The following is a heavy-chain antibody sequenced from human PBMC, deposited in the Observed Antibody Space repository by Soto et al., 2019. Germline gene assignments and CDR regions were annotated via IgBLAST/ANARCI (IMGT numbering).Heavy chain of an antibody. D-gene: IGHD6-19*01. CDR2: VYNSGRT. V-gene: IGHV4-59*02. CDR3: GRIPYSSASFDY. Sequence: SETLSLICSVSGFSVSSTYWGWVRQSPGKGLEWIGYVYNSGRTIYSPSLKSRITISMDPSKNQFSLRLRSVTAADTAVYYCGRIPYSSASFDYWGQGNLVTVSS. CDR1: GFSVSSTY. J-gene: IGHJ4*02.